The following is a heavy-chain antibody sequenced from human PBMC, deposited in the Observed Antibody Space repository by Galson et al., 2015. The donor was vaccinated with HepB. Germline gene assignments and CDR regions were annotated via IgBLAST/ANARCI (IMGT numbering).Heavy chain of an antibody. CDR2: MNPNSGNT. D-gene: IGHD3-9*01. CDR3: ARGLPETDLRDVLRYFDWYEHDNWFDP. V-gene: IGHV1-8*01. J-gene: IGHJ5*02. Sequence: SVKVSCKASGYTFTSYDINWVRQATGQGLEWMGWMNPNSGNTGYAQKFQGRVTMTRNTSISTAYMELSSLRSEDTAVYYCARGLPETDLRDVLRYFDWYEHDNWFDPWGQGTLVTVSS. CDR1: GYTFTSYD.